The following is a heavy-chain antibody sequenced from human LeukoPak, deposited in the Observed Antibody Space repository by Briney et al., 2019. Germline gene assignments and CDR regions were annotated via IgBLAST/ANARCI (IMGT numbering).Heavy chain of an antibody. J-gene: IGHJ4*02. D-gene: IGHD5-12*01. CDR3: ALDAGYLGVY. Sequence: SVKVSCKASGGTFSSYAISWVRQAPGQGLEWMGGIIPIFGTANYAQKFQGRVTTTTDESTSTAYMELSSLRSEDTAVYYCALDAGYLGVYWGQGTLVTVSS. CDR2: IIPIFGTA. V-gene: IGHV1-69*05. CDR1: GGTFSSYA.